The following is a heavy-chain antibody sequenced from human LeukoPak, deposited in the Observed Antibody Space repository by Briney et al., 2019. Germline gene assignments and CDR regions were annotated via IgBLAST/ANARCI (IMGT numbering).Heavy chain of an antibody. D-gene: IGHD4-17*01. CDR1: GYTFTGYY. Sequence: ASVKVSCKASGYTFTGYYMHWVRQAPGQGLEWMGWINPNSGGTNYAQKFQGRVTMTRDTSISTAYMELSRLRSDDTAVYYCARSPIMTTVNTDAFDIWGQGTMVTVSS. J-gene: IGHJ3*02. V-gene: IGHV1-2*02. CDR3: ARSPIMTTVNTDAFDI. CDR2: INPNSGGT.